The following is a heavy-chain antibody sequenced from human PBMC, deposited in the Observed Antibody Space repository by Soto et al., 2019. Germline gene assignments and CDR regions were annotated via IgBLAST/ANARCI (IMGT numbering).Heavy chain of an antibody. J-gene: IGHJ4*02. Sequence: PGESLKISCKGSGYKFTSYWIGWVRQMPGKGLEWMGIIYPGDSDTRYSPSFQGQVTISADKSISTAYLQRSSLKASDTAMYYCARRQYSSSWYYFDYWGQGTLVTVSS. V-gene: IGHV5-51*01. CDR3: ARRQYSSSWYYFDY. D-gene: IGHD6-13*01. CDR1: GYKFTSYW. CDR2: IYPGDSDT.